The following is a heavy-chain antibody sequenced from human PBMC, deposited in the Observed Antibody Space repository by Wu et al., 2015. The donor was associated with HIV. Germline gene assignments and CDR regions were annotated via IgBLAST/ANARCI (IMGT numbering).Heavy chain of an antibody. Sequence: QVQLVQSGAEVKKPGSSVTVSCKASGGTLRNYAISWVRQAPGQGLEWMGMINTNSGTTDYPQRLQGRVTMTRDTSISTAYMELSRLRSDDTAVYYCARRSSRLVGTVYKYYGMDVWGQGTTVTVPS. V-gene: IGHV1-69*04. CDR1: GGTLRNYA. J-gene: IGHJ6*02. D-gene: IGHD6-13*01. CDR3: ARRSSRLVGTVYKYYGMDV. CDR2: INTNSGTT.